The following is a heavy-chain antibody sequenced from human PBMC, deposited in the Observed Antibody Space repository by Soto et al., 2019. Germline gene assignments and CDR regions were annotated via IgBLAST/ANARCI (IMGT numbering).Heavy chain of an antibody. J-gene: IGHJ5*02. CDR2: VSDGGSA. V-gene: IGHV4-59*07. D-gene: IGHD1-1*01. CDR1: GGFIDNYY. CDR3: ARGIWENDRFDP. Sequence: SYTLCLTCTASGGFIDNYYWNWLLLPPGQLLEWTGHVSDGGSANYNPSLTSRVTISVDTSKNQFSLKLTSVTPADAAVYFWARGIWENDRFDPWGQGTQVTVS.